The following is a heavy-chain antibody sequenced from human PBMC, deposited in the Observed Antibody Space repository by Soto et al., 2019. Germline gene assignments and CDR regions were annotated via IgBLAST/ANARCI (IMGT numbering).Heavy chain of an antibody. D-gene: IGHD2-15*01. V-gene: IGHV1-69*02. Sequence: QVQLVQSGAEMKRPGSSVKVSCETSGGTFTNSTFSWVRQAPGQGLEWMGWIIPVLNIANYAQKFQGRVNITADKSTRTAYLELSSLRSEDTAIYFCARAPTASAPFIFWGQGTLVTVSS. CDR1: GGTFTNST. CDR2: IIPVLNIA. CDR3: ARAPTASAPFIF. J-gene: IGHJ4*02.